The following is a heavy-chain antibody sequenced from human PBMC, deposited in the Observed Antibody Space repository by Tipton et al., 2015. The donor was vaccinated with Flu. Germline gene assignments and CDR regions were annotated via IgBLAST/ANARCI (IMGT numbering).Heavy chain of an antibody. CDR2: INPNSGGT. Sequence: VQSGAEVKKPGASVKVSCKASGYTLTGYYMHWVRPAPGQGLEWMGWINPNSGGTNSAQTFQGRVTMTRDTSINTAYMEMTSLTSDDTAVYYCATVKPTGYLGTAAGWFDTWGQGTLVSVSS. CDR1: GYTLTGYY. V-gene: IGHV1-2*02. J-gene: IGHJ5*02. D-gene: IGHD6-13*01. CDR3: ATVKPTGYLGTAAGWFDT.